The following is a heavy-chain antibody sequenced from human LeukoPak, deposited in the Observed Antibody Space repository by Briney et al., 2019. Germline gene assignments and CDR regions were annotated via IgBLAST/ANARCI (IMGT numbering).Heavy chain of an antibody. J-gene: IGHJ4*02. CDR1: GYTFTGYY. Sequence: GASAKVSCKASGYTFTGYYMHWVRQAPGQGLEWMGWINPNSGGTNYAQKFQGRVTMTRDTSISTAYMELSRLRSDDTAVYYCARVPGIAVADHFDYWGQGTLVTVSS. CDR3: ARVPGIAVADHFDY. D-gene: IGHD6-19*01. V-gene: IGHV1-2*02. CDR2: INPNSGGT.